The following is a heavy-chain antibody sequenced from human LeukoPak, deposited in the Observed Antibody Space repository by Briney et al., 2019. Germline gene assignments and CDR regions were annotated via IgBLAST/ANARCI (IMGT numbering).Heavy chain of an antibody. CDR3: ARKRLGYCSSTSCYGGAWFDP. Sequence: PSETLSLTCTVSGYSISSGYHWSWIRPPPGKGLEWIGEINHSGSTNYNPSLKSRVTISVDTSKNQFSLKLSSVTAADTAVYYCARKRLGYCSSTSCYGGAWFDPWGQGTLVTVSS. J-gene: IGHJ5*02. D-gene: IGHD2-2*01. CDR1: GYSISSGYH. V-gene: IGHV4-38-2*02. CDR2: INHSGST.